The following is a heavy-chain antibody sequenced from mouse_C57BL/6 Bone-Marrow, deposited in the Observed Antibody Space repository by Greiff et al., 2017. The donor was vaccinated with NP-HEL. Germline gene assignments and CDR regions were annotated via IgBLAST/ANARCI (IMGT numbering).Heavy chain of an antibody. D-gene: IGHD1-1*01. J-gene: IGHJ1*03. Sequence: VKLVESGAELARPGASVKMSCKASGYTFTSYTMHWVKQRPGQGLEWIGYINPSSGYTKYNQKFKDKATLTADKSSSTAYMQLSSLTSEDSAVYYCASRDYYGSSLYWYFDVWGTGTTVTVSS. CDR1: GYTFTSYT. V-gene: IGHV1-4*01. CDR3: ASRDYYGSSLYWYFDV. CDR2: INPSSGYT.